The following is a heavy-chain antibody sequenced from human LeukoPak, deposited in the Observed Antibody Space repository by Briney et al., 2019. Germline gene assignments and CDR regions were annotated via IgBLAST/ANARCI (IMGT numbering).Heavy chain of an antibody. J-gene: IGHJ4*02. CDR1: GGSISSGDYY. Sequence: SETLSLTCTVSGGSISSGDYYWSWIRQPPGKGLEWIGYIYYSGSTYYNPSLKSRVTISVDTSKNQFSLKLGSVTAADTAVYYCARAPLLRFFYYFDYWGQGTLVTVSS. V-gene: IGHV4-30-4*08. CDR3: ARAPLLRFFYYFDY. CDR2: IYYSGST. D-gene: IGHD3-3*01.